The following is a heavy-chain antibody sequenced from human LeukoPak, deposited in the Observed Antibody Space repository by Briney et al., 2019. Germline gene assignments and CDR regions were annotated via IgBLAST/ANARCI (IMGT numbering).Heavy chain of an antibody. CDR3: ARDLGQYYDTSDNWFDP. CDR2: INSDGINT. V-gene: IGHV3-74*01. J-gene: IGHJ5*02. D-gene: IGHD3-22*01. Sequence: GGSLRLSCAASGFTVSSNYMTWVRQAPGKGLVWVSRINSDGINTSYADSVKGRFTISRDNAKNTLNLQMNSLRAEDTAVYYCARDLGQYYDTSDNWFDPWGQGTLVTVSS. CDR1: GFTVSSNY.